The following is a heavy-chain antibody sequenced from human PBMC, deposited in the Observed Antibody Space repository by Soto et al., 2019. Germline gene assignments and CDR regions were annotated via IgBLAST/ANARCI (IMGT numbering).Heavy chain of an antibody. CDR3: ARHKGAATAYYYYGMDV. D-gene: IGHD2-15*01. CDR2: IDPSDSYT. V-gene: IGHV5-10-1*01. J-gene: IGHJ6*02. CDR1: GYSFTSYW. Sequence: AGESLKISCKGSGYSFTSYWISWVRQMPGKGLEWMGRIDPSDSYTNYSPSFQGHVTISADKSISTAYLQWSSLKASDTAMYYCARHKGAATAYYYYGMDVWGQGTTVTVSS.